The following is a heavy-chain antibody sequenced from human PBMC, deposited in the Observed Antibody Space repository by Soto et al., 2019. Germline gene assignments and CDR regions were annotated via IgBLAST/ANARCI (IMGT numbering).Heavy chain of an antibody. CDR3: ARRGSSSSSGVEDYYYYYGMDV. Sequence: PGESLKISCKGSGYSFTSYWIGWVRQMPGKGLEWMGIIYPGDSDTRYSPSFQGQVTISADKSISTAYLQWSSLKASDTAMYYCARRGSSSSSGVEDYYYYYGMDVWGQGTTVTVSS. CDR2: IYPGDSDT. V-gene: IGHV5-51*01. CDR1: GYSFTSYW. J-gene: IGHJ6*02. D-gene: IGHD6-6*01.